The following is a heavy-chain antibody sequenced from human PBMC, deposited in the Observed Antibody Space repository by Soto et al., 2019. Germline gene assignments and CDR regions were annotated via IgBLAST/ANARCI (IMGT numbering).Heavy chain of an antibody. CDR2: IYDGGTT. Sequence: EVQLVESGGGLVQPGGSLRLSCAASGLTVSNSYLSWVRQAPGKGLEWVSIIYDGGTTYYADSVKGRFTISRDTSKNTLYLQMNSLRADDTAVYYCARDTTVTTPTSFDCWGQGTLVTVSS. CDR3: ARDTTVTTPTSFDC. V-gene: IGHV3-66*01. CDR1: GLTVSNSY. D-gene: IGHD4-17*01. J-gene: IGHJ4*02.